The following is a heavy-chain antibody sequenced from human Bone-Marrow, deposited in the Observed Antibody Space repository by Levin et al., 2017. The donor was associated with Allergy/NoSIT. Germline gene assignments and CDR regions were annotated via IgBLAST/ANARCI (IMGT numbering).Heavy chain of an antibody. V-gene: IGHV4-59*01. Sequence: SETLSLTCNVSDGSISPYYWSWIRQPPGKGLEWIGYIYYSGYTNYNPSLKSRVTISVETSKNQFSLKLSSVTAADTAVYYCARGGWGAYTWFDPWGRGTLVTVSS. J-gene: IGHJ5*02. D-gene: IGHD1-26*01. CDR3: ARGGWGAYTWFDP. CDR2: IYYSGYT. CDR1: DGSISPYY.